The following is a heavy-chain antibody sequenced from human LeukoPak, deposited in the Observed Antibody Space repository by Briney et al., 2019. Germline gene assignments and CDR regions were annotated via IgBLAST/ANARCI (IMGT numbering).Heavy chain of an antibody. D-gene: IGHD1-26*01. J-gene: IGHJ3*02. CDR2: IYYSGST. CDR3: ARERGILRGDAFDI. CDR1: GDSISTYY. Sequence: SETLSLTCTVSGDSISTYYWSWIRQPPGKGLEWIGYIYYSGSTNYNPSLKSRVTISVDTSTNQFSLRLSSVTAADTAVYYCARERGILRGDAFDIWGQGTIVTVSS. V-gene: IGHV4-59*12.